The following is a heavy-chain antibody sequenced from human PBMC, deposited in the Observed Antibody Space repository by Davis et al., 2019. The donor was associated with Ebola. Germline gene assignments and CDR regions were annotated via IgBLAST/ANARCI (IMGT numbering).Heavy chain of an antibody. Sequence: GESLKISCAASGITFSSYSMNWVRQAPGKGLEWVSFISPISDYIYYADSVKGRFTISRDNARNSLFLQMNSLRAEDTAVYYCARADNWNDVEFWHYWGQGTLVTVSS. CDR2: ISPISDYI. CDR3: ARADNWNDVEFWHY. D-gene: IGHD1-20*01. V-gene: IGHV3-21*01. J-gene: IGHJ4*02. CDR1: GITFSSYS.